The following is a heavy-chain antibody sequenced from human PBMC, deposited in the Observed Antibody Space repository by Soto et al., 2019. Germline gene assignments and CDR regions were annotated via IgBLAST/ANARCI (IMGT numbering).Heavy chain of an antibody. J-gene: IGHJ4*02. CDR1: GFTSNDHA. CDR2: IYWHGDRI. CDR3: VKDQTAGGLDC. V-gene: IGHV3-9*02. Sequence: HPGGSLRLSCAASGFTSNDHAMHWIRQVPGKGLEWVSGIYWHGDRIDYADSVKGRFTISRDNAKNSLYLQMNSLRPEDTALYYCVKDQTAGGLDCWGQGPLVTVYS. D-gene: IGHD2-21*02.